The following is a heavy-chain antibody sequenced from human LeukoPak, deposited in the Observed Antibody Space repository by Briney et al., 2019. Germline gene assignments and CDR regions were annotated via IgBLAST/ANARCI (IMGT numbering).Heavy chain of an antibody. Sequence: GGSLRLSCEASGFTFNGYWMTWVRQAPGKGLEWLANINYDGSVKFYAASVKGRFTISRDNARNSLYLQMSSLRVEDTAVYYCGTSLDAAINTGGQGILVTVSS. CDR3: GTSLDAAINT. D-gene: IGHD5-18*01. J-gene: IGHJ4*02. V-gene: IGHV3-7*01. CDR1: GFTFNGYW. CDR2: INYDGSVK.